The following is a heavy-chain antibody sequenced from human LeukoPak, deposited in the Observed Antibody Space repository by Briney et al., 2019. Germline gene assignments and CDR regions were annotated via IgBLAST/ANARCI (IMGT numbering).Heavy chain of an antibody. J-gene: IGHJ4*02. Sequence: ASVKVSCTASGGTFSSYAISWVRQAPGQGLEWMGGIIPIFGTANYAQKFQGRVTITADESTSTAYMELSSLRSEDTAVYYCARDVYYYDSSGYPDENDYWGQGTLVTVSS. V-gene: IGHV1-69*13. CDR1: GGTFSSYA. CDR2: IIPIFGTA. D-gene: IGHD3-22*01. CDR3: ARDVYYYDSSGYPDENDY.